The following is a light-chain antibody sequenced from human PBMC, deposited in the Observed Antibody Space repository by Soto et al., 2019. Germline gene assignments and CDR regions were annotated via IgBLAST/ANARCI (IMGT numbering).Light chain of an antibody. CDR2: GAS. J-gene: IGKJ2*01. CDR1: QSISSD. V-gene: IGKV3-15*01. CDR3: QQYNKWPRT. Sequence: EIVMTQSPATLSVSPGERATLSCRASQSISSDVAWYQQKPGQAPRLLIYGASTTATGIPARFSGSGSGTEFTLTISSLQSEDFAVYNCQQYNKWPRTFGQGPRWIS.